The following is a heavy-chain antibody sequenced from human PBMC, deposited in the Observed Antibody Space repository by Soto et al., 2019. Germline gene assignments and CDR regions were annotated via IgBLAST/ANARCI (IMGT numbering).Heavy chain of an antibody. J-gene: IGHJ3*02. V-gene: IGHV3-23*01. CDR2: ISGSGGST. Sequence: EVQLLESGGGLVQPGGSLRLSCAASGFTFSSYAMSWVRQAPGKGLEWVSAISGSGGSTYYADSVKGRFTISRDNSKNTLYLQMNSLRAEDTAVYYCAKGAPPDTVTTAGSPGWGAFDIWGQGTMVTVSS. CDR1: GFTFSSYA. CDR3: AKGAPPDTVTTAGSPGWGAFDI. D-gene: IGHD4-17*01.